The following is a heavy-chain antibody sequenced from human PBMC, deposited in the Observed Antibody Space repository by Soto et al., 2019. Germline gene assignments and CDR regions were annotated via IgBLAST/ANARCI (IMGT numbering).Heavy chain of an antibody. V-gene: IGHV1-18*01. D-gene: IGHD1-1*01. CDR2: ISAYNGNT. CDR3: ARDGRYAPNWIHDY. J-gene: IGHJ4*02. CDR1: VYTFTSYG. Sequence: XSVKVSCKASVYTFTSYGISWVRQAPGQGLEWMGWISAYNGNTNYAQKLQGRVTMTTDTSTSTAYMELRSLRSDDTAVYYCARDGRYAPNWIHDYWGQGTLVTAPQ.